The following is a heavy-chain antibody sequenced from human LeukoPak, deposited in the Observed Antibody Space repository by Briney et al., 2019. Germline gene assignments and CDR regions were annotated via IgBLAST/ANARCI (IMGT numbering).Heavy chain of an antibody. CDR3: ARGGSYPKSNDY. CDR2: INHSGTT. J-gene: IGHJ4*02. D-gene: IGHD1-26*01. Sequence: PSETLSLTCTIYGGPFNGYYWSWIRQPPGKGLEWIGEINHSGTTNYNPSLESRVTISVDTSKNQFSLKLSSMTAADTAVYYCARGGSYPKSNDYWGQGTLVTVSS. V-gene: IGHV4-34*01. CDR1: GGPFNGYY.